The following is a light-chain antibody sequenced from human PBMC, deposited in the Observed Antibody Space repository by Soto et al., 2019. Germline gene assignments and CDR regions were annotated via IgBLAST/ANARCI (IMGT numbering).Light chain of an antibody. CDR1: SGYTRYA. Sequence: QPVLTQSPSASASLGASVKLTCTLSSGYTRYAIAWHQQQPEKGPRFLMKLNTDGSHSKGDGIPDRFSGSTSGAERYLTISNLQAEDEADYYCQTWGTGVWVFGGGTKLTVL. CDR3: QTWGTGVWV. V-gene: IGLV4-69*01. CDR2: LNTDGSH. J-gene: IGLJ3*02.